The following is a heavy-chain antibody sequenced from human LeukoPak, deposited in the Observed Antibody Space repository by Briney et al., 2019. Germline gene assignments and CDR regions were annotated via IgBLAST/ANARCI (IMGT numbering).Heavy chain of an antibody. CDR3: AKDNGLGMVALDY. D-gene: IGHD1-26*01. V-gene: IGHV3-23*01. Sequence: PGGSLRLSCAASGFTFSNYWMNWVRQAPGKGLEWVSVISAGDGATCYADSVKGRFTISRDNSKNTLYLHMNSLRAEDTAIYYCAKDNGLGMVALDYWGQGTLVTVSS. CDR1: GFTFSNYW. J-gene: IGHJ4*02. CDR2: ISAGDGAT.